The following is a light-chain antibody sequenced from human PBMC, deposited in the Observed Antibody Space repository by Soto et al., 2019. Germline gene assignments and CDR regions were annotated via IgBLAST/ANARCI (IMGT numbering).Light chain of an antibody. Sequence: QPASVSGSPGQSITISCTGTSSDVGGSKYVSWYQQHPGEAPKLMIYDVSYRPSGISNRFSGSKSGNTASLTISGLQAEDEADYFCSSFGGSSTLFGGGTKLTVL. CDR2: DVS. CDR3: SSFGGSSTL. V-gene: IGLV2-14*01. J-gene: IGLJ2*01. CDR1: SSDVGGSKY.